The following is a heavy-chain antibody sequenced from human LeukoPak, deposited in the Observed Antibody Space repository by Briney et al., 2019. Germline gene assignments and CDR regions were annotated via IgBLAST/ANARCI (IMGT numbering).Heavy chain of an antibody. D-gene: IGHD6-13*01. CDR3: AGWGGYSHKSRTPRAHY. CDR1: GGSISNNNYY. J-gene: IGHJ4*02. V-gene: IGHV4-39*01. CDR2: MYYSGST. Sequence: PSETLSLTCTVSGGSISNNNYYWGWIRQPPGKGLEWIGSMYYSGSTYYNPSLKSRVTISVDTSKNQFSLKLSSVTAADTAVYYCAGWGGYSHKSRTPRAHYWGQGTLVTVSS.